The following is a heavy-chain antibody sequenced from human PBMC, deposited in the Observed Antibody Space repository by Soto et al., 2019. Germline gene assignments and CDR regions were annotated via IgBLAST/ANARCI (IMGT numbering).Heavy chain of an antibody. CDR2: LYYSGST. Sequence: QVQLQESGPGLVKPSETLSLTCTVSGGSVNSGSYYWSWIRQPPGKRLEWIGSLYYSGSTNYNPSLKSRVATSVDTSMNQVSLKVRSWTAAEAAVYFWTREWGEFSSSGGMDVRGPRTTVTVSS. V-gene: IGHV4-61*01. D-gene: IGHD3-16*01. CDR1: GGSVNSGSYY. J-gene: IGHJ6*01. CDR3: TREWGEFSSSGGMDV.